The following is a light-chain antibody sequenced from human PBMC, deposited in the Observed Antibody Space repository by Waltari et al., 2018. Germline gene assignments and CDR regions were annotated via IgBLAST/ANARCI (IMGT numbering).Light chain of an antibody. CDR2: AAS. V-gene: IGKV3-20*01. Sequence: EIVLTQSPGTLSLSPVESATLSCRASQSVSRSYLAWYQQKPGQAPRLLIYAASRRATGIPDRFSGSGSGTDFTLTISRLEPEDFAVYYCQQYGSSSSITFGQGTRLEIK. J-gene: IGKJ5*01. CDR1: QSVSRSY. CDR3: QQYGSSSSIT.